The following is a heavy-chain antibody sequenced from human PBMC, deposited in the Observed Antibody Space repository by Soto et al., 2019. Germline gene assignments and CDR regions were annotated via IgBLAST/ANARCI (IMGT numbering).Heavy chain of an antibody. D-gene: IGHD1-26*01. Sequence: PXGSLLLACAGSGFTFTSYAMNWVRQAPGKGLEWASYISSSSSPIYYADSVKGRFTISRDNAKNSLYLQMNSLRDEDTAVYYCARDVGTTHYGMDVWGQGTKVTVSS. CDR2: ISSSSSPI. CDR3: ARDVGTTHYGMDV. CDR1: GFTFTSYA. V-gene: IGHV3-48*02. J-gene: IGHJ6*02.